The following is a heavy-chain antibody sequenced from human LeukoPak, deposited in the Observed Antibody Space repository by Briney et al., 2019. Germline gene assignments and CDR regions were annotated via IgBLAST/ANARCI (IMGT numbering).Heavy chain of an antibody. D-gene: IGHD6-6*01. V-gene: IGHV1-2*02. CDR1: GYTFTDYY. CDR2: IDPNSGGT. Sequence: GASVKVSCTASGYTFTDYYMHWVRQAPGQGLEWMGWIDPNSGGTNFAQKFQGRVAMTRGTSISTAYLELGSLRSDDTAVYFCARARWQLVPYFDSWGQGTLVTVSS. CDR3: ARARWQLVPYFDS. J-gene: IGHJ4*02.